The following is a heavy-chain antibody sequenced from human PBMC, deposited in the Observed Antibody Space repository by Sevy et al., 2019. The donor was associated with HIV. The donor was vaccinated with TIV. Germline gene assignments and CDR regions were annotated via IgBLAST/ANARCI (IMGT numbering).Heavy chain of an antibody. CDR3: ARARYYDASGYYYYYYGLDV. D-gene: IGHD3-22*01. Sequence: GGSLRLSCAASEFSVTDNYMSWVRQAPGKGLEWVSTIYSGGSTFYADSVKGRFTISRDNSKNTLYLHMNSLRAEDTAVYYCARARYYDASGYYYYYYGLDVWGQGTTVTVSS. V-gene: IGHV3-66*01. J-gene: IGHJ6*02. CDR2: IYSGGST. CDR1: EFSVTDNY.